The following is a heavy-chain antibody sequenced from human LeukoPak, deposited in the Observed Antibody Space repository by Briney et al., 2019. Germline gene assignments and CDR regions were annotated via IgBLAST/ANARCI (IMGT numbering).Heavy chain of an antibody. V-gene: IGHV1-18*01. CDR1: GYTFTSYD. J-gene: IGHJ4*02. Sequence: ASVKVSCKASGYTFTSYDINWVRQATGQALEWMGWISAYNGNTNYAQNLQGRVTMTTDTSTSTAYMELRSLRSDDTAVYYCARDIALYDYVWGSYRPNFDYWGQGTLVTVSS. CDR3: ARDIALYDYVWGSYRPNFDY. D-gene: IGHD3-16*02. CDR2: ISAYNGNT.